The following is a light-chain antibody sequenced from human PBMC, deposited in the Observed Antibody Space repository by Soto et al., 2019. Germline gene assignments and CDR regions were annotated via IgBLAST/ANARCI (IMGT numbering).Light chain of an antibody. CDR1: QSLVYVDGNTY. Sequence: DVVMTQTPLSLPVTPGQPASISCRSSQSLVYVDGNTYLNWVHQRPGQSPRRLIYKVSNRDSGVPDRFSGSGSGTDFTLKISRVEAEDVGVYYCMQGTDWPPTFGGGTKVDIK. J-gene: IGKJ4*01. V-gene: IGKV2-30*01. CDR2: KVS. CDR3: MQGTDWPPT.